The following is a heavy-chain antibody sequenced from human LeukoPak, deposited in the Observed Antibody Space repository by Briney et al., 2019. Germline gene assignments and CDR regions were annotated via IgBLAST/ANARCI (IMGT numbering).Heavy chain of an antibody. CDR2: ISSNGGST. D-gene: IGHD1-26*01. J-gene: IGHJ5*02. CDR1: GFTFSSYA. Sequence: GGSLRLSCAASGFTFSSYAMHWVRQAPGKGLEYVSAISSNGGSTYYANSVKGRLTISRDNSKNTLYLQMGSLRAEDMAVYYCARDGSGSYSYDHWGQGTLVTVSS. V-gene: IGHV3-64*01. CDR3: ARDGSGSYSYDH.